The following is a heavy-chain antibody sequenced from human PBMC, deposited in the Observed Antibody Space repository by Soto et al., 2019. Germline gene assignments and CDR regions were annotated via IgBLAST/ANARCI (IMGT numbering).Heavy chain of an antibody. CDR3: ARWGTTGGLAV. D-gene: IGHD3-16*01. CDR1: GFTFRSYV. Sequence: QVQLVESGGGVVQPGTSLRLSCVGSGFTFRSYVIHWVRQAPGKGLEWVALTSYDGSNNFYGDSVKGRFTISRDNSRNTLELQLDSRRPEDTALIYAARWGTTGGLAVWGQEARAPVSS. V-gene: IGHV3-33*05. J-gene: IGHJ4*02. CDR2: TSYDGSNN.